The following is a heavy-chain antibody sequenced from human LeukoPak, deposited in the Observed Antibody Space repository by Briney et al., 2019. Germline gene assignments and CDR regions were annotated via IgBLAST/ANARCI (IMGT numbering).Heavy chain of an antibody. V-gene: IGHV3-21*01. J-gene: IGHJ4*02. CDR2: ISSSSGYI. Sequence: GGSLRLSCAASGFTFSDYGMHWVRQAPGKGLEWVSYISSSSGYIYYADSVKGRFTISRDNAKNSLYLQMNSLRAEDTAVYYCARGVELTGYSDYWGRGTLVTVSS. D-gene: IGHD3-9*01. CDR3: ARGVELTGYSDY. CDR1: GFTFSDYG.